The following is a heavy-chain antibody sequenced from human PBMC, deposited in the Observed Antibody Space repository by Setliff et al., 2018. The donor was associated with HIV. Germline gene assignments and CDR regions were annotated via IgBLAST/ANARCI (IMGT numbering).Heavy chain of an antibody. CDR3: ARGSGGYCSGGSCYFGFGLAH. V-gene: IGHV1-69*13. Sequence: SVKVSCKASGGTFSSYSITWVRQAPGQGLEWMGGIIPIFNTANYAQKFQGRVTITADESTSTAYMELSTLGSEDTAVYYCARGSGGYCSGGSCYFGFGLAHWGQGTLVTVSS. J-gene: IGHJ4*02. D-gene: IGHD2-15*01. CDR1: GGTFSSYS. CDR2: IIPIFNTA.